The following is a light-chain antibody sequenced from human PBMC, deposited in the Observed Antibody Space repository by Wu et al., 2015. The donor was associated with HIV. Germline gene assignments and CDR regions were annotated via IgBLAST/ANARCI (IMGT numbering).Light chain of an antibody. CDR3: HQYGSSPGDFT. CDR1: QSVSINY. V-gene: IGKV3-20*01. J-gene: IGKJ3*01. CDR2: GAS. Sequence: ETVLTQSPGTLSLSPGERATLSCRASQSVSINYLAWYQQKPGQAPRLLIYGASIRATGIPDRFSGSGSGTDFTLTISRLEPEDFAVYFCHQYGSSPGDFTFGPGTTVDIK.